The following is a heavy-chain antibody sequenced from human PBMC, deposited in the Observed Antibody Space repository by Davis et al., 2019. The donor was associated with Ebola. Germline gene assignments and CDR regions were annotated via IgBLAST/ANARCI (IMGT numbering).Heavy chain of an antibody. CDR2: ISAYNGNT. CDR1: GYTFTSYG. J-gene: IGHJ6*02. Sequence: ASVKVSCKASGYTFTSYGISWVRQAPGQGLEWMGWISAYNGNTNYAQKLQGRVTMTTDTSTSTAYMELRSLRSDDTAVYYCARTTTNGRGNYYYGMDVWGQGTTVTVSS. V-gene: IGHV1-18*01. D-gene: IGHD4-11*01. CDR3: ARTTTNGRGNYYYGMDV.